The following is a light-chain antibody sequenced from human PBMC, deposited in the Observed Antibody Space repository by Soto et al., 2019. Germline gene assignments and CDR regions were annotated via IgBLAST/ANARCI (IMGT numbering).Light chain of an antibody. Sequence: DIQMTQSPSSLSASVGDRVTITCRASQSIGTYVNWYQQKPGQAPNLLISVPSTLRSWVPSRFSGSGSGTDFTLTINSLQPEDFATYYCQQSYSVPITFGQGTRLDIK. CDR1: QSIGTY. CDR3: QQSYSVPIT. J-gene: IGKJ5*01. V-gene: IGKV1-39*01. CDR2: VPS.